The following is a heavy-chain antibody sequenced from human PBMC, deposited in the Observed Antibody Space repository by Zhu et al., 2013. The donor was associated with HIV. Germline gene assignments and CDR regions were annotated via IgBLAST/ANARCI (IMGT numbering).Heavy chain of an antibody. CDR2: IHAGIGHT. J-gene: IGHJ4*02. V-gene: IGHV1-3*01. D-gene: IGHD6-13*01. Sequence: QVQLVQSGAEVKKPGASVKVSCKASGYTFTTYGLHWVRQAPGQSLEWVGWIHAGIGHTKYSQQFQGRVSITRDTSASTAYMDLSGLKSEDTAVYYCARGDLSNYSSSWTHWGQGTLVTVSS. CDR3: ARGDLSNYSSSWTH. CDR1: GYTFTTYG.